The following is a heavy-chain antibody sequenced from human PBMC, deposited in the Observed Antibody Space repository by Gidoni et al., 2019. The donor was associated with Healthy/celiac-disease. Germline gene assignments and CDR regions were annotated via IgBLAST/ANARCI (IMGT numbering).Heavy chain of an antibody. D-gene: IGHD3-3*02. CDR3: ARGFRPRLSRPFDY. V-gene: IGHV6-1*01. CDR2: TYYRAKWYN. CDR1: GDSVSSNSAA. J-gene: IGHJ4*02. Sequence: QVQLQQSGPGLVKPSQTLSLTCAISGDSVSSNSAAWNWIRQSPSRGLEWLGRTYYRAKWYNAYAVSVKSRITINPVTSKNQFSLQLNSVTPEDTAVYYCARGFRPRLSRPFDYWGQGTLVTVSS.